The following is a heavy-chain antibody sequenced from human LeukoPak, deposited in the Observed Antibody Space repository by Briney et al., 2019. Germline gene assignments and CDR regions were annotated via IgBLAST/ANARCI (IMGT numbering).Heavy chain of an antibody. Sequence: KPSETLSLTGTGSGASITTYYWTWIRQPPGKGLKRIGYIYHSGSTNYNPSLKSRVTISLDTSRNQFSLRLSSVTAADTAVYFCAREYSTSSEGDYFDYWGQGSLVTVSS. J-gene: IGHJ4*02. D-gene: IGHD6-6*01. V-gene: IGHV4-59*01. CDR1: GASITTYY. CDR3: AREYSTSSEGDYFDY. CDR2: IYHSGST.